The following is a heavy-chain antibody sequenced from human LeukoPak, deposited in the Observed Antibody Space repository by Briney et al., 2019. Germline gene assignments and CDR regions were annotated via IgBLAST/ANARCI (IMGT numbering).Heavy chain of an antibody. CDR2: INPNSGGT. V-gene: IGHV1-8*02. J-gene: IGHJ3*02. CDR3: ARVVDIVATDAFDI. Sequence: ASVMVSCKASGYTFTNYDICWVRQATGQGLEWMGWINPNSGGTNYAQKFQGRVTMTRNTSISTAYMELSSLRSEDTAVYYCARVVDIVATDAFDIWGQGTMVTVSS. CDR1: GYTFTNYD. D-gene: IGHD5-12*01.